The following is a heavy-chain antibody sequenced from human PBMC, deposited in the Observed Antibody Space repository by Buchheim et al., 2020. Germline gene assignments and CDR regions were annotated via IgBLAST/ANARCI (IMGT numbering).Heavy chain of an antibody. J-gene: IGHJ6*02. CDR3: ARGTHYYYDSSGYTPNYYYYGMDV. CDR1: GYTFTGYY. D-gene: IGHD3-22*01. CDR2: INPNSGGT. V-gene: IGHV1-2*02. Sequence: QVQLVQSGAEVKKPGASVKVSGKASGYTFTGYYMHWVRQAPGQGLEWMGWINPNSGGTNYAQKFQGRVTMTRDTSISTAYMELSRLRSDDTAVYYCARGTHYYYDSSGYTPNYYYYGMDVWGQGTT.